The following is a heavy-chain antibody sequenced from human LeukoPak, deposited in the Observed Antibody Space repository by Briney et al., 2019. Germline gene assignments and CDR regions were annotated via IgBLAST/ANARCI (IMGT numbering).Heavy chain of an antibody. D-gene: IGHD6-6*01. J-gene: IGHJ4*02. CDR3: AITGPSAARHFDY. Sequence: ASVKVSCKASGYTFTGYYMHWVRQAPGQGLEWMGWINPNSGGTNYAQKFQGRVTMTRDTSISTAYMELSRLRSDDTAVYYCAITGPSAARHFDYWGQGTLVTVSS. CDR1: GYTFTGYY. V-gene: IGHV1-2*02. CDR2: INPNSGGT.